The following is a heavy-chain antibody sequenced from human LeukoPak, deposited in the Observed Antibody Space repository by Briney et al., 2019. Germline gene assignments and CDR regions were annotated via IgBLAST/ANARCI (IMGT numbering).Heavy chain of an antibody. Sequence: SVKVSCKASGGTFSSYAISWMRQAPGQGLEWMGGIIPIFGTANYAQKFQGRVTITADESTSTAYMELSSLRSEDTAVYYCARDATIFGVEEEFYYYYGMDVWGQGTTVTVSS. D-gene: IGHD3-3*01. CDR1: GGTFSSYA. V-gene: IGHV1-69*13. J-gene: IGHJ6*02. CDR2: IIPIFGTA. CDR3: ARDATIFGVEEEFYYYYGMDV.